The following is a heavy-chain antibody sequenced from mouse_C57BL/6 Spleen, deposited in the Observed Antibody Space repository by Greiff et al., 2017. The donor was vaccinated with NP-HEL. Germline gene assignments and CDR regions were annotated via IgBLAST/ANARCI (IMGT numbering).Heavy chain of an antibody. V-gene: IGHV1-69*01. CDR2: IDPSDSYT. J-gene: IGHJ3*01. Sequence: QVQLQQSGAELVMPGASVKLSCKASGYTFTSYWMHWVKQRPGQGLEWIGEIDPSDSYTNYNQKFKGKSTLTVDKSSSTAYMQLSSLTSEDSAVYYCARPYYGSSPFAYWGQGTLVTVSA. CDR1: GYTFTSYW. CDR3: ARPYYGSSPFAY. D-gene: IGHD1-1*01.